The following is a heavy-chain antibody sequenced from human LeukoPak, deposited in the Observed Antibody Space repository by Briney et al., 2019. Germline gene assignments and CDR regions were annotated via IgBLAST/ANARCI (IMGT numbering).Heavy chain of an antibody. D-gene: IGHD2-15*01. Sequence: SVKVSCKASGGTFSSYAISWVRQAPGQGLEWMGGIIPIFGTANYAQKFQGRVTITADESTSTAYMELSSLRSEDTAVYYCASNLGYCSGGSCYSSPYYYYMDVWGKGTTVTISS. J-gene: IGHJ6*03. V-gene: IGHV1-69*01. CDR1: GGTFSSYA. CDR2: IIPIFGTA. CDR3: ASNLGYCSGGSCYSSPYYYYMDV.